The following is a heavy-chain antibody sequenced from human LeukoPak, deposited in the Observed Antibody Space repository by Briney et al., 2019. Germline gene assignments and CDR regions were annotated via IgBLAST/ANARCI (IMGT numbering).Heavy chain of an antibody. V-gene: IGHV3-48*02. D-gene: IGHD3-16*01. Sequence: GGSLRLSCAASGFTFSTYSMNWVRQAPGKGLEWVSYISSSSNSIYYADSVKGRFTISRDNAKNSLYLQMNSLRDEDTAVYYCARDHRGTFDYWGQGTLVTVSS. CDR1: GFTFSTYS. CDR3: ARDHRGTFDY. CDR2: ISSSSNSI. J-gene: IGHJ4*02.